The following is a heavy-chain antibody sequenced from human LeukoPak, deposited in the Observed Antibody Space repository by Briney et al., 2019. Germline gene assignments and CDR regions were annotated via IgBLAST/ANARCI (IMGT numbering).Heavy chain of an antibody. D-gene: IGHD6-13*01. J-gene: IGHJ4*02. V-gene: IGHV3-9*01. CDR2: ISWNVGSI. CDR3: GKTGGYSRSWFDF. Sequence: SLRLSCAASGFTFDVYAMHCVRRAPGRCLEWVSGISWNVGSIGYADSVKGRFTISRDNAKNSLYLQMNTLRDEDTALYYCGKTGGYSRSWFDFWGKGTLVTVSP. CDR1: GFTFDVYA.